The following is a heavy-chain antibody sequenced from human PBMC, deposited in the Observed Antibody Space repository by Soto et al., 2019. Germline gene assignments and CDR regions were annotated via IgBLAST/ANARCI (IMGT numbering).Heavy chain of an antibody. Sequence: GGSLRLSCAASGFTFSSYAMSWVRQAPGKGLEWVSAISGSGGSTYYADSVKGRFTISRDNSKNTLYLQMNSLRAEDTAVYYCAKDEAGSGYYADVFDYWGQGTLVTVSS. D-gene: IGHD3-3*01. V-gene: IGHV3-23*01. CDR1: GFTFSSYA. J-gene: IGHJ4*02. CDR2: ISGSGGST. CDR3: AKDEAGSGYYADVFDY.